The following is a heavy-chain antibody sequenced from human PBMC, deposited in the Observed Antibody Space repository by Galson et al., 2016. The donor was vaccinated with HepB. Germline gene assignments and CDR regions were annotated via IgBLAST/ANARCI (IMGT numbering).Heavy chain of an antibody. CDR1: GGSIKSSVGGYY. CDR2: ISYSGST. J-gene: IGHJ2*01. V-gene: IGHV4-61*08. CDR3: ARSPGGWCTTGVCYFWYFDL. D-gene: IGHD2-8*01. Sequence: ETLSLTCTVSGGSIKSSVGGYYWSWIRQPPGKGLEWIGHISYSGSTTFHPSLTSRTTISLNTSTNQFSLNLKSLTAAETAIYYCARSPGGWCTTGVCYFWYFDLWGRGTPVTVSS.